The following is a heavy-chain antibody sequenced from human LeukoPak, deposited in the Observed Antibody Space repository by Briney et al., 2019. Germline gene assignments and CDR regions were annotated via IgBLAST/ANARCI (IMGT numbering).Heavy chain of an antibody. CDR1: GFTVSSDS. CDR2: IFSGGSA. J-gene: IGHJ4*02. Sequence: SGGSLRLSCVASGFTVSSDSMNWVRQAPGKGLEWVSIIFSGGSALYADSVKGRFTISRDNSKNTLYLQMNSLRAEDTAVYYCARFHRGWYFDYWGQGTLVTVSS. D-gene: IGHD2-15*01. CDR3: ARFHRGWYFDY. V-gene: IGHV3-53*01.